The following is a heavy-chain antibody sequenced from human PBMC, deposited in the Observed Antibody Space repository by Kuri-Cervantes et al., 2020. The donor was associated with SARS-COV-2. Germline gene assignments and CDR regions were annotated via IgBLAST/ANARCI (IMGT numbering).Heavy chain of an antibody. J-gene: IGHJ6*02. CDR2: IWCDGSNK. V-gene: IGHV3-33*01. Sequence: GGSLRLSCAASGFTFSSYGMHWVRQAPGKGLEWVAVIWCDGSNKYYADSVKGRFTISRDNSKNTLYLQMNSLRAEDTAVYYCARDYMVVVAATPYYYGMDVWGQGTTVTVSS. CDR3: ARDYMVVVAATPYYYGMDV. D-gene: IGHD2-15*01. CDR1: GFTFSSYG.